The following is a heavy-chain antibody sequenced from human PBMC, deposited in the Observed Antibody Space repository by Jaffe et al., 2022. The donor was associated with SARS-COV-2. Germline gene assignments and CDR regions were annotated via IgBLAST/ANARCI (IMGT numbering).Heavy chain of an antibody. J-gene: IGHJ4*02. CDR1: GFTFSSYW. V-gene: IGHV3-7*01. CDR2: IKQDGSEK. CDR3: ARFPPNRYYYDSSGYYYPYYFDY. Sequence: EVQLVESGGGLVQPGGSLRLSCAASGFTFSSYWMSWVRQAPGKGLEWVANIKQDGSEKYYVDSVKGRFTISRDNAKNSLYLQMNSLRAEDTAVYYCARFPPNRYYYDSSGYYYPYYFDYWGQGTLVTVSS. D-gene: IGHD3-22*01.